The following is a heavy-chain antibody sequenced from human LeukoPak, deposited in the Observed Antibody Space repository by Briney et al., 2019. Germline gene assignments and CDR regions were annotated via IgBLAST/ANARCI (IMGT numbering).Heavy chain of an antibody. CDR1: GGSISSYY. Sequence: PLETLSLTCTVSGGSISSYYWSWIRQPAGKGLEWIGRIYTSGSTNYNPSLKSRVTMSVDTSKNQFSLKPSSVTAADTAVYYCARDYWGYSSGWYLNWFDPWGQGTLVTVSS. D-gene: IGHD6-19*01. CDR3: ARDYWGYSSGWYLNWFDP. CDR2: IYTSGST. J-gene: IGHJ5*02. V-gene: IGHV4-4*07.